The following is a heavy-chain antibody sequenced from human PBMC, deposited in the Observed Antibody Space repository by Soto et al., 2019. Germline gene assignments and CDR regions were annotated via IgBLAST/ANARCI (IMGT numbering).Heavy chain of an antibody. Sequence: SVKVSCKASGGTFSSYAISWVRQAPGQGLEXMGXXIXXFXTXXXAXXFQGRVTITADESTSTAYMELSSLRAEETAVYYCARESEDLTSNFDYWGQGTLVTVSS. V-gene: IGHV1-69*13. CDR1: GGTFSSYA. CDR2: XIXXFXTX. J-gene: IGHJ4*02. CDR3: ARESEDLTSNFDY.